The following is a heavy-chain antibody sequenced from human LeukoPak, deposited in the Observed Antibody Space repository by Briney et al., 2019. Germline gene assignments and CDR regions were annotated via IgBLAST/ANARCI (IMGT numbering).Heavy chain of an antibody. J-gene: IGHJ5*02. V-gene: IGHV3-30*03. D-gene: IGHD4-17*01. CDR1: GFTFSSYG. CDR2: ISYDGSNK. CDR3: ARRYGDYVNWFDP. Sequence: GGSLRLSCAASGFTFSSYGMHWVRQAPGKGLEGVAVISYDGSNKYYADSVKGRFTISRDNSKNTLYLQMNSLRAEDTAVYYCARRYGDYVNWFDPWGQGTLVTVSS.